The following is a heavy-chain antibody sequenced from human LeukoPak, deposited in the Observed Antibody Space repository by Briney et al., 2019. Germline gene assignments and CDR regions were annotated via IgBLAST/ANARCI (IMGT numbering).Heavy chain of an antibody. J-gene: IGHJ4*02. CDR3: AKGVDTAMVSPLFDY. Sequence: GGSLRLSCAASGFTFDDYAMHWVRQAPGKGLEWVSGISWNSGSIGYADSVKGRFTISRDNAKNSLYLQMNSLRAEDMALYCCAKGVDTAMVSPLFDYWGQGTLVTVSS. CDR1: GFTFDDYA. D-gene: IGHD5-18*01. CDR2: ISWNSGSI. V-gene: IGHV3-9*03.